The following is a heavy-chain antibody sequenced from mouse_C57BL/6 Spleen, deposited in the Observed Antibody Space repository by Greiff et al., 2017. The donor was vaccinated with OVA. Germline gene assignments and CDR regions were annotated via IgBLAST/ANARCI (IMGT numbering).Heavy chain of an antibody. CDR1: GYTFTSYW. V-gene: IGHV1-52*01. CDR3: ARRLHFDY. J-gene: IGHJ2*01. Sequence: QVQLQQPGAELVRPGSSVKLSCKASGYTFTSYWMHWVKQRPIQGLEWIGNIDPSDSETNYNQKFKDKATLTVDKSSSAAYMQLSSLTSEDSAVYYGARRLHFDYWGQGTTLTVSS. CDR2: IDPSDSET.